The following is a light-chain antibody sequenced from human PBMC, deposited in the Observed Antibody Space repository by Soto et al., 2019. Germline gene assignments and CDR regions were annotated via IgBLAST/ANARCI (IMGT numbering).Light chain of an antibody. CDR3: QRYNSYRT. Sequence: SQVNQSPSFLSASVGGRVTSTCRASQGISSYLAWYQQKPGKAPKLLIYKASKSQSGVPARFSGGGSGTEFTLTIRSLQPDDFATYYCQRYNSYRTFGQGTKVDIK. J-gene: IGKJ1*01. CDR1: QGISSY. V-gene: IGKV1-5*03. CDR2: KAS.